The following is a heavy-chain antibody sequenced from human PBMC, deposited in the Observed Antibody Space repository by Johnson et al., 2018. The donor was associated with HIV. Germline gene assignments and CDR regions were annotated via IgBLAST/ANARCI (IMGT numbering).Heavy chain of an antibody. Sequence: VQLVESGGRLVQPGGSLGLSCAASGFTFSNYWMTWVRQAPGKGLEWVANIKQDGTEKHSVDSVRGRFTVSRDNAKNSLYLQMNSLTAEDTAVYYCAREEGDYGDSITDDAFDFWGQGTMVTVSS. CDR3: AREEGDYGDSITDDAFDF. CDR1: GFTFSNYW. CDR2: IKQDGTEK. V-gene: IGHV3-7*01. D-gene: IGHD4-17*01. J-gene: IGHJ3*01.